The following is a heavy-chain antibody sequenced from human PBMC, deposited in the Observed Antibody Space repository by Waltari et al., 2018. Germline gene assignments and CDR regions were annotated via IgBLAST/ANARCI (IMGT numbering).Heavy chain of an antibody. CDR2: INHSGST. CDR1: GGSFSGYS. J-gene: IGHJ5*02. D-gene: IGHD3-3*01. Sequence: QVQLQQWGAGLLKPSETLSLTCAVYGGSFSGYSWSWIRQHRGKGLEWIGEINHSGSTNYNPSLKSRVTISVDTSKNQFSLKLSSVTAADTAVYYCARDLFGYYDFWSGKRGWAELDPWGQGTLVTVSS. CDR3: ARDLFGYYDFWSGKRGWAELDP. V-gene: IGHV4-34*01.